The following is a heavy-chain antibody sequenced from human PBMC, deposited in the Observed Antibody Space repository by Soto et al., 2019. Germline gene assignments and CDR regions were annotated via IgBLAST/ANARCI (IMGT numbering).Heavy chain of an antibody. V-gene: IGHV4-61*01. Sequence: TETLSLTCTVSGGSVSNDNFYWSWIRQPPGKGLEWIGYVHSSGITNYNPSLKRRVTISVDTSRNQFSLRLSSVTAADTAVYYCARGLTMGQLPSHFDHWGQGTLVTV. D-gene: IGHD3-16*01. CDR1: GGSVSNDNFY. CDR3: ARGLTMGQLPSHFDH. J-gene: IGHJ5*02. CDR2: VHSSGIT.